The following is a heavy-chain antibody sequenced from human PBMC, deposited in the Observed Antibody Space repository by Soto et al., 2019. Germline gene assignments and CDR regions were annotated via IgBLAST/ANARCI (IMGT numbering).Heavy chain of an antibody. D-gene: IGHD3-3*02. CDR2: IIPIFGTA. CDR1: GGTFSSYA. CDR3: GRDLGSFAFGY. J-gene: IGHJ4*02. V-gene: IGHV1-69*13. Sequence: ASVKVSCKASGGTFSSYAINWVRQAPGQGLEWMGGIIPIFGTANYAQKFQGRVTITADESTSTAYMELSSLRSEDTAVYYCGRDLGSFAFGYWGRGSLFTVSS.